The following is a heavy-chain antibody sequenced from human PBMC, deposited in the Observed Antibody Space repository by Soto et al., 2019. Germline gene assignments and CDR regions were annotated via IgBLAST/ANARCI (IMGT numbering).Heavy chain of an antibody. CDR2: ITFSGNTV. V-gene: IGHV3-11*01. J-gene: IGHJ6*04. Sequence: GGSLRLSCAASGFTFSDSYMSWIRQAPGKGLEWISYITFSGNTVYYADSLKGRFTISRDNAKNSLYLPMNRLRAEDTAVYYSAIVSCPEKYGMDVSGKGTKATVAS. CDR1: GFTFSDSY. CDR3: AIVSCPEKYGMDV.